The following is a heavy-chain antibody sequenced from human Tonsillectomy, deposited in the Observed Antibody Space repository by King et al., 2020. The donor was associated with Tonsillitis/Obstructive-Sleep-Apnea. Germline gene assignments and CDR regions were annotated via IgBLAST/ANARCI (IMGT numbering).Heavy chain of an antibody. CDR3: AREAYDTSGSCDY. V-gene: IGHV3-64*01. D-gene: IGHD3-22*01. CDR1: GFTFSSYA. Sequence: VQLVESGGGLVQPGESLRLSCAASGFTFSSYAMHWVRQAPGKGLEFVSAINFNGGSTYYANSVKGRFTISRDNSRYTLYLQMGSLRADDMAVYYSAREAYDTSGSCDYWGQGTLVTVSS. CDR2: INFNGGST. J-gene: IGHJ4*02.